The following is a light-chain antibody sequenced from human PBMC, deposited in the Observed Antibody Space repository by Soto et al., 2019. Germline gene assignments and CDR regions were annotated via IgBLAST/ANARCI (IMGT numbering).Light chain of an antibody. J-gene: IGLJ2*01. Sequence: QSALTQPASVSGSPGQSVTISCTGTSTDVGSFNLVSWFQQHPGKAPRLIIYEVRHRPSGVPDRFSGSKSGNTASLTVSGLQAEDEADYYCSSYAGSNNLGLFGGGTKLTVL. V-gene: IGLV2-8*01. CDR3: SSYAGSNNLGL. CDR1: STDVGSFNL. CDR2: EVR.